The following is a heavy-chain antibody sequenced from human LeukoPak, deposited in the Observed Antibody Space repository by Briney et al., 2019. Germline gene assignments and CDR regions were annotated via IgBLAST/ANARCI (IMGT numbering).Heavy chain of an antibody. CDR2: INHSGST. V-gene: IGHV4-34*01. CDR3: ARHRQYYYGSGSYSV. J-gene: IGHJ4*02. CDR1: GGPFSGYY. Sequence: SETLSLTCAVYGGPFSGYYWSWIRQPPGKGLEWIGEINHSGSTNYNPSLKSRVTISVDTSKNQFSLKLSSVTAADTAVYYCARHRQYYYGSGSYSVWGQGTLVTVSS. D-gene: IGHD3-10*01.